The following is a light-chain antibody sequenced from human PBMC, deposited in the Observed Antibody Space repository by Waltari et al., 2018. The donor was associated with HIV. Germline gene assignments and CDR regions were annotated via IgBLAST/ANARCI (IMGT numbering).Light chain of an antibody. J-gene: IGLJ3*02. CDR3: NSYTSISTWV. CDR1: SSAVGSYRY. Sequence: GQSITISCTGSSSAVGSYRYLSWYQQHPGKAPKLIIYAVNYRPSGVSNRFSGSKSGYTASLTISGLQAEDEADYYCNSYTSISTWVFGGGTKLTVL. V-gene: IGLV2-14*01. CDR2: AVN.